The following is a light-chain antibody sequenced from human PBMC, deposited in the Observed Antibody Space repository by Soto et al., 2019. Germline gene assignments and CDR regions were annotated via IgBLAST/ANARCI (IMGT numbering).Light chain of an antibody. J-gene: IGLJ3*02. V-gene: IGLV2-14*01. CDR2: DVS. CDR3: SSFTTSGTLV. CDR1: NNDVSAYDY. Sequence: QSVLTQPASVSGSPGQSATIPCTGTNNDVSAYDYVSWYQQHPGKVPTLIIFDVSSRPAGVSNRFSGSKSGNTASLTISGLQAEDEADYYCSSFTTSGTLVFGGGTKVTVL.